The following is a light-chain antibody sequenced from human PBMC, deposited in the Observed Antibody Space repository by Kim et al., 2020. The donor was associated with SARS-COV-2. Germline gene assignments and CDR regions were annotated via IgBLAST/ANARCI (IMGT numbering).Light chain of an antibody. V-gene: IGLV1-47*01. CDR3: AAWDDSLSGWV. CDR2: SNN. J-gene: IGLJ3*02. Sequence: GQRVPISCSGSSSNIGSNYVYWYQQLPGTAPKLLIYSNNQRPSGVPDRFSGSKSGTSASLAISGLRSEDEADYYCAAWDDSLSGWVFGGGTQLTVL. CDR1: SSNIGSNY.